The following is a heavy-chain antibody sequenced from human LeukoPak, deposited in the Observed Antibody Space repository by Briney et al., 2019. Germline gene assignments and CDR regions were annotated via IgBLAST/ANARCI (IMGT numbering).Heavy chain of an antibody. D-gene: IGHD1-1*01. CDR3: ARDRGGKDF. CDR2: IKDDESQK. Sequence: PGGSLRLSCTASGFVFSSYWMSWVRQAPGKGLEWVANIKDDESQKYCGDSVKGRLTISRDNAKKSLYLQMNSLRADDTAVYYCARDRGGKDFWGQGTLVVVSS. V-gene: IGHV3-7*03. J-gene: IGHJ4*02. CDR1: GFVFSSYW.